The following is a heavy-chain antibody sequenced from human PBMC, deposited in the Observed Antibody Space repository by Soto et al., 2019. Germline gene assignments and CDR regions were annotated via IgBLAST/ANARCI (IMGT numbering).Heavy chain of an antibody. CDR1: GYTLTELS. CDR3: ATLITKNCSSTSCYYYYGMDV. D-gene: IGHD2-2*01. Sequence: ASVKVSCKVSGYTLTELSMHWVRQAPGKGLEWMGGFDPEDGETIYAQKFQGRVTMTEDTSTDTAYMELSSLRSEDTAVYYCATLITKNCSSTSCYYYYGMDVWGQGTTVTVSS. CDR2: FDPEDGET. V-gene: IGHV1-24*01. J-gene: IGHJ6*02.